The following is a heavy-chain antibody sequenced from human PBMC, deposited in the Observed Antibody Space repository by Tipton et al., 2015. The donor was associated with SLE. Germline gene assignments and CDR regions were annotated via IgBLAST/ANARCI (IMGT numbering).Heavy chain of an antibody. J-gene: IGHJ3*02. V-gene: IGHV4-61*05. Sequence: TLSLTCTVSGGSISSSSHYWSWIRQTPGKGLEWIGYVYTSGSTIYNPSLKSRVTISVDTSNNQLSLKLTSVTAADTAVYYCARQVGAKAFDIWGQGTMVTVSS. CDR1: GGSISSSSHY. CDR3: ARQVGAKAFDI. CDR2: VYTSGST. D-gene: IGHD1-26*01.